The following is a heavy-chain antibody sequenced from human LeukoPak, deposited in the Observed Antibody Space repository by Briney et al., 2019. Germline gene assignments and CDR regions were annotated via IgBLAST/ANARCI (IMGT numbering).Heavy chain of an antibody. D-gene: IGHD4-17*01. CDR3: ARGTETTGNFDF. V-gene: IGHV4-59*01. CDR2: IHYTGSS. Sequence: SETLSLTCTVSGGSISGDYWSWLRQPPGKGLEWIGYIHYTGSSNYNPSLKSRVTMSVDTSKNQLSLTLGSVTAADTAVYHCARGTETTGNFDFWGPGTLVTVSS. J-gene: IGHJ4*02. CDR1: GGSISGDY.